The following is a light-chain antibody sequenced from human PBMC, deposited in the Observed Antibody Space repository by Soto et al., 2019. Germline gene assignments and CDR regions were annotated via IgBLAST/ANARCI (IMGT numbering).Light chain of an antibody. J-gene: IGLJ2*01. CDR3: QTWGTGIQV. CDR1: SGHSAYA. V-gene: IGLV4-69*01. CDR2: VYSDGKY. Sequence: QPVLTQSPSASASLGASVRLTCTLGSGHSAYAIAWDQQQPEKGPRYLMKVYSDGKYTKGDGIPDRFSGSSSGTERYLSISSLQSEDEGDYYCQTWGTGIQVFGGGTKLTVL.